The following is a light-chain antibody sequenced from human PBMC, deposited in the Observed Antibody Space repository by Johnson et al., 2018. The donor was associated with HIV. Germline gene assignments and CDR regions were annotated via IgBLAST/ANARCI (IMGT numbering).Light chain of an antibody. CDR2: DNN. Sequence: QSVLTQPPSVSAAPGQKVTISCSGSSSNIGNNYVSWYQQLPGTAPKLLIYDNNKRPSGIPDRFSGSKSGTSATLGITGLQTGDEADYYCGTWDSSLSSYVFRTGTQVTLL. J-gene: IGLJ1*01. CDR1: SSNIGNNY. V-gene: IGLV1-51*01. CDR3: GTWDSSLSSYV.